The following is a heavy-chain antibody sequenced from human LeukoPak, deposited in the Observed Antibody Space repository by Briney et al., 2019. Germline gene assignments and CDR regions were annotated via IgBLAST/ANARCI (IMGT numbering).Heavy chain of an antibody. D-gene: IGHD2-2*01. V-gene: IGHV4-39*01. J-gene: IGHJ4*02. CDR3: ARRRYCSRTSCYAVNYYFDY. CDR2: IYYSGST. CDR1: GGSISSSSYF. Sequence: SETLSLTCTVSGGSISSSSYFWGWIRQPPGKGLEWIGSIYYSGSTYYNPSLKSRVTISVDTSKNQFSLKLSSVTAVDTAVYYCARRRYCSRTSCYAVNYYFDYWGQGTLVTVSS.